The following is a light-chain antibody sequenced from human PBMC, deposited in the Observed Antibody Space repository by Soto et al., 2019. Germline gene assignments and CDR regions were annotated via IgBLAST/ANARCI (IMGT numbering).Light chain of an antibody. V-gene: IGLV2-14*01. CDR3: GSYTSSSTYV. Sequence: QSALTQPASVSGSPGQSITISCTGTSSDVGGYNYVSWYQQPPGKAPKLIIYEVSNRPSGVSNRFSGSKSGNTASLTISGLQAEDEADYYCGSYTSSSTYVFGTGTNVTVL. J-gene: IGLJ1*01. CDR1: SSDVGGYNY. CDR2: EVS.